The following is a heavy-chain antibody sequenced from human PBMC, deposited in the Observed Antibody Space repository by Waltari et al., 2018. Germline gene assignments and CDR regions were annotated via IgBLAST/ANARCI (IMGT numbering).Heavy chain of an antibody. CDR2: ISSSGSTV. V-gene: IGHV3-48*01. CDR3: ARNPRMTTVTKPFDY. J-gene: IGHJ4*02. Sequence: EVQLVESGGGLVQPGGSLRLSCAASGFAFSSYSLNWVRQAPGKGLEWLSYISSSGSTVYYADSVKGRFTISRDNAHNSLYLQMSSLRAEDTAVYYCARNPRMTTVTKPFDYWGQGTLVTVSP. D-gene: IGHD4-17*01. CDR1: GFAFSSYS.